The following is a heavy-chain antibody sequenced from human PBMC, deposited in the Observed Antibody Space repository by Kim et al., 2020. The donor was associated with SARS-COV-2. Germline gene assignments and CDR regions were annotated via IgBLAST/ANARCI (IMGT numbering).Heavy chain of an antibody. CDR1: GFTFSSYA. Sequence: GGSLRLSCAASGFTFSSYAMSWVRQAPGKGLEWVSAISGSGGSTYYADSVKGRFTISRDKSKNTLYLQMNSLRAEDTAVYYCAKDLTMIVVVMRVGYWGQGTLVTISP. CDR2: ISGSGGST. J-gene: IGHJ4*02. CDR3: AKDLTMIVVVMRVGY. V-gene: IGHV3-23*01. D-gene: IGHD3-22*01.